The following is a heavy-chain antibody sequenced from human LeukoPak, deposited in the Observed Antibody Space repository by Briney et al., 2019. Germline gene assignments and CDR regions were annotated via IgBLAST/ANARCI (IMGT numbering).Heavy chain of an antibody. D-gene: IGHD3-3*01. CDR1: GFTFSSYA. CDR2: ISYDGSNK. Sequence: WGSLTLSCAASGFTFSSYAMHWVRQAPGKGLEWVAVISYDGSNKYYADSVKGRFTISRDNSKNTLYLQMNSLRAEDTAVYYCARDNVRAVFWSGPADSGYGMDFWGQGTMVTVSS. V-gene: IGHV3-30-3*01. J-gene: IGHJ6*02. CDR3: ARDNVRAVFWSGPADSGYGMDF.